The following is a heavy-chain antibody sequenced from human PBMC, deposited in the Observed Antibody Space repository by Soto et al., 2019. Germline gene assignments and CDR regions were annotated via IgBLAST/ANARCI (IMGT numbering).Heavy chain of an antibody. D-gene: IGHD2-21*02. CDR3: ARDRAYCGGDCYRAY. Sequence: EVQLVESGGGLVQPGGSLRLSCAASGFTVSSNYMSWVRQAPGKGLEWVSVIYSGGSTYYADSVKGGFTISRDNSXXTLYLQMNSLRAEDTAVYYCARDRAYCGGDCYRAYWGQGTLVTVSS. V-gene: IGHV3-66*01. J-gene: IGHJ4*02. CDR1: GFTVSSNY. CDR2: IYSGGST.